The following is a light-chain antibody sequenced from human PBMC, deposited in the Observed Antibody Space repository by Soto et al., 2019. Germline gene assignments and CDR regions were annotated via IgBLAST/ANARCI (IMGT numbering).Light chain of an antibody. J-gene: IGLJ2*01. CDR1: SGHSSYA. CDR3: QTWGTGFSVV. Sequence: QLVLTQSPSASASLGASVKLTCTLSSGHSSYAIAWHQQQPEKGPRYLMKLNSDGSHSKGDGIPDRFSGSSSGAERYLTISGLQSEDEADYYCQTWGTGFSVVFGGGTKLTVL. CDR2: LNSDGSH. V-gene: IGLV4-69*01.